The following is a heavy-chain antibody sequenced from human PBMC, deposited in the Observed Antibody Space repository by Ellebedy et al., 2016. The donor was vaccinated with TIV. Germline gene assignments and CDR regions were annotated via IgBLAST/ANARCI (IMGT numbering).Heavy chain of an antibody. J-gene: IGHJ6*02. CDR3: ARVGFADYYFGMDV. CDR1: GYTFNIYY. V-gene: IGHV1-46*02. CDR2: INCNGGST. D-gene: IGHD3-10*01. Sequence: AASVKVSCKASGYTFNIYYMHWVRQAPGRGLEWMGFINCNGGSTGYAQKFRGRVTMTRDASRRTVYMELSSLRPEDTAVYFCARVGFADYYFGMDVWGQGTTVTVSS.